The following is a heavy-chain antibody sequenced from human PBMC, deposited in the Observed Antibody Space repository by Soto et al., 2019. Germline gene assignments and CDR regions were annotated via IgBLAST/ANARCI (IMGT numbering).Heavy chain of an antibody. CDR2: IYPGDSDT. J-gene: IGHJ6*02. D-gene: IGHD5-12*01. V-gene: IGHV5-51*01. CDR1: GYSFTSYW. CDR3: ARLGRRWLQFYPGGMDV. Sequence: GESLKISCFVSGYSFTSYWIGWVRQMPGKGLEWMGIIYPGDSDTRYSPSFQGQVTISADKSISTAYLQWSSLKASDTAMYYCARLGRRWLQFYPGGMDVWGQGTTVTVSS.